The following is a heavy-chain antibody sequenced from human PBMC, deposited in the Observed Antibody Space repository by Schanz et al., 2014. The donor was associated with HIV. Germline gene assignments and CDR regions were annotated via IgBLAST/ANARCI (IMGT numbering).Heavy chain of an antibody. J-gene: IGHJ4*02. CDR3: ARVNKDIGGYYFDY. D-gene: IGHD2-15*01. V-gene: IGHV1-46*01. CDR1: GYTFTTYY. CDR2: VNPKSGNT. Sequence: QVQLVQSGAEVKKPGASVKVSCKASGYTFTTYYMHWVRQAPGQGLEWMGWVNPKSGNTGYAQKFQGRVTMTTDTSTSTAYMELRSLRSDDTAVYYCARVNKDIGGYYFDYWGQGTLVTVSS.